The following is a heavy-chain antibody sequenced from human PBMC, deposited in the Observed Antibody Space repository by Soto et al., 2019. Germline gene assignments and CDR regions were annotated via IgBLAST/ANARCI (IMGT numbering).Heavy chain of an antibody. D-gene: IGHD3-9*01. J-gene: IGHJ3*02. CDR2: TLYSGSP. Sequence: SETLSRTWLVSGGSVGTGAYYWIWIRQPPGKGLEWIGYTLYSGSPNYNPSLQSLQSRVTISVDTSRNQFSLRLTSVTAADTALYYCARHDYYHRTFDIWGQGTLVTVSS. CDR3: ARHDYYHRTFDI. CDR1: GGSVGTGAYY. V-gene: IGHV4-61*08.